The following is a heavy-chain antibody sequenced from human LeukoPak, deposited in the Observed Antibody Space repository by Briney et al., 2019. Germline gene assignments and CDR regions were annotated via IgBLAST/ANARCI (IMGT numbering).Heavy chain of an antibody. CDR2: SRNKAKSYTT. CDR1: GFTFSDHF. J-gene: IGHJ4*02. CDR3: VRVGSVSGSDYLDY. D-gene: IGHD6-19*01. Sequence: QPGGSLSLSCAVSGFTFSDHFLDWVRQAPGKGLEWVGRSRNKAKSYTTEYAASVKGRLTISRDDSKNSLYLQMNSLETEDTAVYYCVRVGSVSGSDYLDYWGQGTLVTVSS. V-gene: IGHV3-72*01.